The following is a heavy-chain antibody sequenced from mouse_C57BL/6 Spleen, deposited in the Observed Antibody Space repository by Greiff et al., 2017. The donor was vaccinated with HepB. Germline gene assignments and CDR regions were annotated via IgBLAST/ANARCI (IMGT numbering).Heavy chain of an antibody. CDR3: ARGALDSSGYDYAMDY. D-gene: IGHD3-2*02. V-gene: IGHV1-81*01. Sequence: QVQLKESGAELARPGASVKLSCKASGYTFTSYGISWVKQRTGQGLEWIGEIYPRSGNTYYNEKFKGKTTLTADKSSSTAYMELRSLTSEDSAVYFCARGALDSSGYDYAMDYWGQGTSVTVSS. CDR1: GYTFTSYG. J-gene: IGHJ4*01. CDR2: IYPRSGNT.